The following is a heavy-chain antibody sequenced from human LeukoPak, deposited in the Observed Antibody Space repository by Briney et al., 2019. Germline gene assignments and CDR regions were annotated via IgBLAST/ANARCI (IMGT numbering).Heavy chain of an antibody. Sequence: PSETLSLTCAVYGGSFSGYYWTWIRQPPGKGLEWIGEINHSGSTNYNPSLKSRVTISVDTSKNQFSLELSSVTAADTAVYYCARRGPIGIFDYWGQGTLVTVSS. CDR3: ARRGPIGIFDY. CDR2: INHSGST. V-gene: IGHV4-34*01. CDR1: GGSFSGYY. D-gene: IGHD1-26*01. J-gene: IGHJ4*02.